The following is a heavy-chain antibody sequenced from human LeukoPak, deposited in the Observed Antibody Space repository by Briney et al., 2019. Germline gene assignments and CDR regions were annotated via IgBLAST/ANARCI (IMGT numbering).Heavy chain of an antibody. CDR3: AKGKGGSYHTPLS. D-gene: IGHD1-26*01. CDR1: GFTFSSYA. J-gene: IGHJ5*02. V-gene: IGHV3-23*01. CDR2: ISGSGGST. Sequence: GGSLRLSCAASGFTFSSYAMSWVRQAPGKGLEWVSAISGSGGSTYYADSVKGRFTISRDNSKSTLYLQMNSLRAEDTAVYYCAKGKGGSYHTPLSWGQGTLVTVSS.